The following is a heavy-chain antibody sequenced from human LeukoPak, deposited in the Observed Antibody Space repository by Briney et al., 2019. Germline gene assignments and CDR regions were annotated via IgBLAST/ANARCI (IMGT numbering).Heavy chain of an antibody. D-gene: IGHD6-13*01. CDR3: ATWSSSWSDMDV. Sequence: SLRLSCAASGFIFSSYSMNGVRQAAGKGLDGVSSISSSSSYIYYADSVKGRFTISRDNAKNSLYLQMNSLRAEDTAVYYCATWSSSWSDMDVWGKGTTVTVSS. V-gene: IGHV3-21*01. J-gene: IGHJ6*03. CDR2: ISSSSSYI. CDR1: GFIFSSYS.